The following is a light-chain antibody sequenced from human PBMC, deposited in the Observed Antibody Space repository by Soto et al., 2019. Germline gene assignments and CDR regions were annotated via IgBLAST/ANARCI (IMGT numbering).Light chain of an antibody. Sequence: QSVLTQPPSASSTPGQTVTISCSGSTSNIGTFYVYWYQHLPGTAPKLLIYLGDQRASGVSDRFSGSKSGTSASLAISGLRSEDEADYYCATWDDSLSGRWVFGGGTKLTVL. CDR3: ATWDDSLSGRWV. CDR2: LGD. CDR1: TSNIGTFY. V-gene: IGLV1-47*02. J-gene: IGLJ3*02.